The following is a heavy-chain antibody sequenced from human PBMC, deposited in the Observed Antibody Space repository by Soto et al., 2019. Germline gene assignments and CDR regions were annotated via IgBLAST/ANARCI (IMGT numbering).Heavy chain of an antibody. D-gene: IGHD3-16*02. CDR3: AKDPYYDYIWGSYRPYYFDY. CDR1: GFTFSSYG. V-gene: IGHV3-30*18. J-gene: IGHJ4*02. CDR2: ISYDGSNK. Sequence: LRLSCAASGFTFSSYGMHWVRQAPGKGLEWVAVISYDGSNKYYADSVKGRFTISRDNSKNTLYLQMNSLRAEDTAVYYCAKDPYYDYIWGSYRPYYFDYSGQGTLVTVSS.